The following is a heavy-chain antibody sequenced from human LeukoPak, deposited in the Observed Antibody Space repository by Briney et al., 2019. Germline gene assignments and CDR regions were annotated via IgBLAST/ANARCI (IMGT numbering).Heavy chain of an antibody. V-gene: IGHV3-23*01. CDR3: AKDLEQLVPVGMDV. Sequence: PGGSLRLSCAASGFTFSSYALSWVRQAPGKGLEWVSAISGSGGSTYYADSVKGRFTISRDNSKNTLYLQMNSLRAEDTAVYYCAKDLEQLVPVGMDVWGQGTTVTVSS. CDR2: ISGSGGST. D-gene: IGHD6-6*01. J-gene: IGHJ6*02. CDR1: GFTFSSYA.